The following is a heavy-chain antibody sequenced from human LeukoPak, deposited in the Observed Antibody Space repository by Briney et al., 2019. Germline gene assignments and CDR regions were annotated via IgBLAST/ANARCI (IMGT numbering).Heavy chain of an antibody. CDR3: ACELAATLDY. V-gene: IGHV1-69*02. J-gene: IGHJ4*02. D-gene: IGHD2-15*01. CDR1: GGTFSSYT. CDR2: IIPILGIA. Sequence: SVQVSCQASGGTFSSYTIGWVRQAPGQGLEWMGRIIPILGIANYAQKFQGRVTITADKSTSTAYMELSSLRSEDTAVYYCACELAATLDYWGQGTLVTVSS.